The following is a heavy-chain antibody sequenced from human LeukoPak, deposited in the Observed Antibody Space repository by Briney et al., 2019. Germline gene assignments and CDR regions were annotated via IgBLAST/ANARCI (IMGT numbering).Heavy chain of an antibody. J-gene: IGHJ3*02. CDR2: ISAYKGNT. V-gene: IGHV1-18*01. Sequence: ASVKVSCKASGGTFSSYAISWVRQAPGQGLEWMGWISAYKGNTNYAQKLQGRVTMTTDTSTSTAYMELRSLRSDDTAVYYCARDFVGVCSGGSCYLDAFDIWGQGTMVTVSS. CDR1: GGTFSSYA. D-gene: IGHD2-15*01. CDR3: ARDFVGVCSGGSCYLDAFDI.